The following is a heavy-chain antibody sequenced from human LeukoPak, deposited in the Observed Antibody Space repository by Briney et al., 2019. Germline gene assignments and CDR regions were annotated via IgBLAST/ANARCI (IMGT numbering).Heavy chain of an antibody. CDR3: AREGERLGELSHEWFDY. CDR1: GGSISSSNW. D-gene: IGHD3-16*02. Sequence: PSETLSLTCAVSGGSISSSNWWSWVRQPPGKGLEWIGEIYHSGSTNYNPSLKSRVTISVDKSKNQFSLKLSSVTAADTAVYYCAREGERLGELSHEWFDYWGQGTLVTVSS. V-gene: IGHV4-4*02. CDR2: IYHSGST. J-gene: IGHJ4*02.